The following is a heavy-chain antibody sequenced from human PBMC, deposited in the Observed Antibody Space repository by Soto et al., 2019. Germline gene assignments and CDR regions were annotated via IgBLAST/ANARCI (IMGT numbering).Heavy chain of an antibody. V-gene: IGHV3-21*01. Sequence: GGSLRLSCAASGFTFSSYSMNWVRQAPGKGLEWVSSISSSSSYIYYADSVKGRFTISRDNAKNSLYLQMNSLRAEGTAVYYCARGTGSRGHYYSYYGMDVWGQGTTVTVSS. D-gene: IGHD3-9*01. CDR2: ISSSSSYI. CDR3: ARGTGSRGHYYSYYGMDV. CDR1: GFTFSSYS. J-gene: IGHJ6*02.